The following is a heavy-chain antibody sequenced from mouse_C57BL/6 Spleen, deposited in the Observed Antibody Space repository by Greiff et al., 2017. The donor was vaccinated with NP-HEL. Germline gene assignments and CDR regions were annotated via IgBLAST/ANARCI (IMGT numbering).Heavy chain of an antibody. V-gene: IGHV3-1*01. J-gene: IGHJ2*01. Sequence: ESGPGMVKPSQSLSLTCTVTGYSITSGYDWHWIRHFPGNKLEWMGYISYSGSTNYIPSLKSRISITHDTSKNHFFLKLNSVTTEDTATYYCARGGNWDVGSFDYWGQGTTLTVSS. CDR2: ISYSGST. CDR1: GYSITSGYD. D-gene: IGHD4-1*01. CDR3: ARGGNWDVGSFDY.